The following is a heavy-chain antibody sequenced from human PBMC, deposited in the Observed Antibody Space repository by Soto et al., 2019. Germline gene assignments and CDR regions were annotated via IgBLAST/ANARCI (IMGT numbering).Heavy chain of an antibody. J-gene: IGHJ3*01. CDR1: GGAISVYT. Sequence: ETLSLTCTVSGGAISVYTWNWIRQAPGKGPEWLGYIYGSGSANYNPSLKSRLTISVDTSKNQFSLNLSSVTAADTAIYYCARGQTVRAFEFWGQGTKVTVSS. CDR2: IYGSGSA. CDR3: ARGQTVRAFEF. D-gene: IGHD2-21*02. V-gene: IGHV4-59*01.